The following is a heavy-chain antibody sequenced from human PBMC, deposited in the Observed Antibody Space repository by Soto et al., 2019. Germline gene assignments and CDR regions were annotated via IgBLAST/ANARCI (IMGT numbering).Heavy chain of an antibody. CDR2: IYSGGST. D-gene: IGHD3-10*01. CDR3: ATVPPXYGSGSYPLHYYYGMDV. Sequence: GGSLRLSCAASGFTVSSNYMSWVRQAPGKGLEWVSVIYSGGSTYYADSVKGRFTISRGNSKNTLYLQMNSLRAEDTAVYYCATVPPXYGSGSYPLHYYYGMDVWGQGTTVTVSS. V-gene: IGHV3-53*01. J-gene: IGHJ6*02. CDR1: GFTVSSNY.